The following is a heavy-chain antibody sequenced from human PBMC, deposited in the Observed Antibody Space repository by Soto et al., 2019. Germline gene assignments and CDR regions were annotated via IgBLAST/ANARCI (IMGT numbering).Heavy chain of an antibody. CDR3: ARRRLQLWYPGHY. V-gene: IGHV4-59*08. J-gene: IGHJ4*02. D-gene: IGHD5-18*01. CDR1: GGSISSYY. Sequence: SETLSLTCTVSGGSISSYYWSWIRQPPGKGLEWIGYIHYSGSTNYNPSLKSRVTISVDTSKNQFSLKLSSVTAADTAVYYCARRRLQLWYPGHYWGLLTLVSVSS. CDR2: IHYSGST.